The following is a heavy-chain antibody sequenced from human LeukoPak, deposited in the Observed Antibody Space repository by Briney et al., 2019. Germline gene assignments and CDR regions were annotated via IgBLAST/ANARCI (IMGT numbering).Heavy chain of an antibody. V-gene: IGHV3-48*03. CDR2: ISGSGSTI. Sequence: GGSLRLSCAASGFTLSSYTMNWVRQAPGKGLEWVSYISGSGSTIYYADSVKGRFTISRDNAKNSLYPQMNSLRAEDTAVYYCAELGITMIGGVWGKGTTDTISS. J-gene: IGHJ6*04. CDR1: GFTLSSYT. CDR3: AELGITMIGGV. D-gene: IGHD3-10*02.